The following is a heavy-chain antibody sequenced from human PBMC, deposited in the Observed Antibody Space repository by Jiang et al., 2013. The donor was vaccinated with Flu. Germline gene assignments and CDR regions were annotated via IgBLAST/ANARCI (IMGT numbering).Heavy chain of an antibody. J-gene: IGHJ3*02. V-gene: IGHV3-48*03. D-gene: IGHD6-19*01. Sequence: EWVSYISGSGSTIHYADSVKGRFTISRDNAKNSLYLQMDSLRGEDTAVYYCVGEGSGWWNAFDIWGQGTMVTVSS. CDR2: ISGSGSTI. CDR3: VGEGSGWWNAFDI.